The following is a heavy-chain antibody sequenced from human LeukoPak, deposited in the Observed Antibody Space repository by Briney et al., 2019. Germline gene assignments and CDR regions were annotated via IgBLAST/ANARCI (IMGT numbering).Heavy chain of an antibody. CDR3: ASHGCGGTCYSSFDY. J-gene: IGHJ4*02. D-gene: IGHD2-15*01. CDR1: GFTLSSSA. Sequence: GGSLRLSCAASGFTLSSSAMSWVRQAPGKGLEWVSTISGSGGNTYSADSVKGRFTISRDNSKNTLYLQMNSLRAEDTAVYYCASHGCGGTCYSSFDYWGQGTLLTVSS. V-gene: IGHV3-23*01. CDR2: ISGSGGNT.